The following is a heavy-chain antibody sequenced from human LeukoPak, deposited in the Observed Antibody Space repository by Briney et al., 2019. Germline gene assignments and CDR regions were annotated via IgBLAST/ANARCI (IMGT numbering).Heavy chain of an antibody. J-gene: IGHJ4*02. Sequence: SETLSLTCTVSGYSISSGYYWGWIRQPPGKGLEWIGSIYHSGSTYYNPSLKSRVTISVDTSKNQFSLKLSSVTAADTAVYYCARVGTYFYSGYDPPYWGQGTLVTVSS. CDR2: IYHSGST. D-gene: IGHD5-12*01. CDR3: ARVGTYFYSGYDPPY. V-gene: IGHV4-38-2*02. CDR1: GYSISSGYY.